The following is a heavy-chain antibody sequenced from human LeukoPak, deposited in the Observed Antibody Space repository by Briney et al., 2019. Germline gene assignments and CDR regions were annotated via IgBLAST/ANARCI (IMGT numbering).Heavy chain of an antibody. CDR1: VGSVSSGSYY. CDR3: ARVATSYYDFWSGYPAPRNWYFDL. V-gene: IGHV4-61*01. J-gene: IGHJ2*01. D-gene: IGHD3-3*01. CDR2: IYYSGST. Sequence: SETLSLTCTVSVGSVSSGSYYWSWIRQPPGKGLEWIGYIYYSGSTNYNPSLKSRVTISVDTSKNQFSLKLSSVTAADTAVYYCARVATSYYDFWSGYPAPRNWYFDLWGRGTLVTVSS.